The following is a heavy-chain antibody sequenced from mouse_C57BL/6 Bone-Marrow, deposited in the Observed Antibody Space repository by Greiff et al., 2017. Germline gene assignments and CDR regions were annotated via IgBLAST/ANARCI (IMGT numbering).Heavy chain of an antibody. CDR3: TFITAQPNWYFDV. Sequence: QVQLKQSGAELVRPGASVTLSCKASGYTFTDYEMHWVKQTPVHGLEWIGAIDPETGGTAYNQKFKGKAILTADKSSSTAYMELRSLTSEDSAVYYCTFITAQPNWYFDVWGTGTTVTVSS. CDR2: IDPETGGT. V-gene: IGHV1-15*01. D-gene: IGHD1-1*01. CDR1: GYTFTDYE. J-gene: IGHJ1*03.